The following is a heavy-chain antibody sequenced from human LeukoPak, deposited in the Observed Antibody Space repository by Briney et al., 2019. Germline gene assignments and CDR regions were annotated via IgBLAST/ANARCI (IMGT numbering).Heavy chain of an antibody. CDR1: GFTFSSYW. J-gene: IGHJ4*02. Sequence: GGSLRLSCAASGFTFSSYWMSWVRQAPGKGLEWVANIKQDGSEEYYVDSVKGRFTISRDNAKNSLYLQMNSLRDEDTAVYYCARERGDILTGYNDYWGQGTLVTVSS. CDR2: IKQDGSEE. D-gene: IGHD3-9*01. V-gene: IGHV3-7*04. CDR3: ARERGDILTGYNDY.